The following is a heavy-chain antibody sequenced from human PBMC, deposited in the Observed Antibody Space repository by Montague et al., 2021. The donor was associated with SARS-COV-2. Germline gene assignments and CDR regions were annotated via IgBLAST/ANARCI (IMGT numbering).Heavy chain of an antibody. V-gene: IGHV3-15*01. CDR1: GFTFSNAW. CDR2: IKSKTDGGTT. D-gene: IGHD5-18*01. J-gene: IGHJ4*02. CDR3: TTAAGDSYGYLYYFDY. Sequence: SLRLSCAASGFTFSNAWMSWVRQAPGKGLEWVGRIKSKTDGGTTXYAAPVKGRFTISRDDPKNTLYLQMNSLKTEDTAVYYCTTAAGDSYGYLYYFDYWGQGTLVTVSS.